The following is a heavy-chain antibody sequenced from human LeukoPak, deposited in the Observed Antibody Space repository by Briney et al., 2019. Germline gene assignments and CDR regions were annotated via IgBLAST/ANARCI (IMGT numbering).Heavy chain of an antibody. Sequence: RGSLRLSCVASGFTFRSYSMNWVRQAPGKGLEWVSSISSSSSYIYYVDSVKGRFTISRDSAKNSLYLQMNSLRAEDTAVYYCARGRGFTLIDYWGQGTLVTVSS. V-gene: IGHV3-21*01. D-gene: IGHD5-12*01. J-gene: IGHJ4*02. CDR2: ISSSSSYI. CDR3: ARGRGFTLIDY. CDR1: GFTFRSYS.